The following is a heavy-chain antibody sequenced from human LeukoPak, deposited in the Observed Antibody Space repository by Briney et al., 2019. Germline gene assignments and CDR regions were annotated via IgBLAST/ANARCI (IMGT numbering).Heavy chain of an antibody. CDR3: AKGGKWDVTPFDY. CDR2: ISGGGGST. CDR1: GFTFTSYS. J-gene: IGHJ4*02. V-gene: IGHV3-23*01. D-gene: IGHD1-26*01. Sequence: QPGGSLRLSCAASGFTFTSYSMNWVRPAPGKGLEWVSTISGGGGSTYYADSVKGRFTISRDNSKNTLYLQVNSLRAEDTAVYYCAKGGKWDVTPFDYWGQGTLVTVSS.